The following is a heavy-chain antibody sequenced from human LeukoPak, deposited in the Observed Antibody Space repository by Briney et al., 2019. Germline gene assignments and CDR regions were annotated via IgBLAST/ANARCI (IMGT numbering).Heavy chain of an antibody. CDR1: RFSLSTRGTR. CDR3: TRISADSGSSPFDY. V-gene: IGHV2-70*04. Sequence: SGPTLANPTQTLTLTCTFSRFSLSTRGTRVNWIRQPQGKALDWLARIDWDDNKFYTPSLKPRLTISKDTSKNQVVLTMTNMDPAYTATYYFTRISADSGSSPFDYWGQGTLVTVSS. CDR2: IDWDDNK. J-gene: IGHJ4*02. D-gene: IGHD6-6*01.